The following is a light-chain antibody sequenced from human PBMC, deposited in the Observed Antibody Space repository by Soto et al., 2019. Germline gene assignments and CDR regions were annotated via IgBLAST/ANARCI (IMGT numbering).Light chain of an antibody. CDR1: QTISSW. Sequence: DIQMTQSPSTLSGSVGDRVTITCRASQTISSWLAWYQHKPGKAPKLLIFKASTLKSGVPSRFSGSGSGTEFTLTISSLQPEDFATYYCQHYNSYPEAFGQGTKVELK. CDR2: KAS. J-gene: IGKJ1*01. V-gene: IGKV1-5*03. CDR3: QHYNSYPEA.